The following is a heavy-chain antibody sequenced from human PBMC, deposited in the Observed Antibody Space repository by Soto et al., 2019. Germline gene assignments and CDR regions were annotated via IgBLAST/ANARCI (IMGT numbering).Heavy chain of an antibody. V-gene: IGHV4-39*01. Sequence: QLQLQESGPGLVKPSETLSLTCTVSGGSISSSSYYWGWIRQPPGKGLEWIGSIYYSGSTYYHTSLKSRVTISVDTSKNQFSLKLSSVTAADTAVYYCARPYTVTNFGQGNFDYWGQGTLVTVSS. CDR2: IYYSGST. CDR1: GGSISSSSYY. J-gene: IGHJ4*02. CDR3: ARPYTVTNFGQGNFDY. D-gene: IGHD4-17*01.